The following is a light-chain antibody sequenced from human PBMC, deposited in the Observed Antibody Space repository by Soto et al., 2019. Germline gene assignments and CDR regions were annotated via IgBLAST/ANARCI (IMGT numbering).Light chain of an antibody. CDR3: QQRLDWPLT. J-gene: IGKJ4*01. CDR1: QSVSSF. V-gene: IGKV3-11*01. CDR2: DAS. Sequence: EIVLTQSPATLSLSPGERATLSCRASQSVSSFFVWYQQKRGQAPRLLIYDASKRATGIPARFSGSGSGTDFTLTISRLEPEDFAVYYCQQRLDWPLTFGGGTKVEIK.